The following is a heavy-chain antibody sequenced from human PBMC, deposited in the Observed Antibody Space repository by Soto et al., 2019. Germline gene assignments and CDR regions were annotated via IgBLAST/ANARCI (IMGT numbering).Heavy chain of an antibody. J-gene: IGHJ4*02. CDR2: IYDSGST. Sequence: QVQLQESGPGLVKPSQTLSLTCTVSGGSISSAYYYWSWIRQPPGKGLEWIGHIYDSGSTHSNPSLQSQVTISMDTSKNQFSRTLSSVTAADTAVYYCARGPSGDKVDYWGQGTLVTVSS. CDR1: GGSISSAYYY. CDR3: ARGPSGDKVDY. V-gene: IGHV4-30-4*01. D-gene: IGHD7-27*01.